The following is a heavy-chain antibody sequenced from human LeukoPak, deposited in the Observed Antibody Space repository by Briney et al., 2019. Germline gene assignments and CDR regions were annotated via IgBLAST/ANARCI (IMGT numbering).Heavy chain of an antibody. J-gene: IGHJ1*01. CDR3: ATYAGSSSKYFQD. CDR1: GYSFTSYW. Sequence: GESLKISCKGSGYSFTSYWIGWVRQMPGKGLEWMGIIYPGDSDTRYSPSFQGQVTISADKSISTAYLQRSSLQASDTAMYYCATYAGSSSKYFQDWGQGTLVTVSS. CDR2: IYPGDSDT. D-gene: IGHD3-10*01. V-gene: IGHV5-51*01.